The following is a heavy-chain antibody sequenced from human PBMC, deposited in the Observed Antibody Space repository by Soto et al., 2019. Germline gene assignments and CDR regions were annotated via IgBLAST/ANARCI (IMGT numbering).Heavy chain of an antibody. Sequence: SETLSLTCTVSGGSISSYYWSWIRQPPGKGLEWIGYIYYSGSTNYNPSLKSRVTISVDTSKNQFSLKLSSVTAADTAVYYCARDSLPHTVSDYFDYWGQGTLVTVSS. D-gene: IGHD4-17*01. CDR2: IYYSGST. V-gene: IGHV4-59*01. CDR1: GGSISSYY. J-gene: IGHJ4*02. CDR3: ARDSLPHTVSDYFDY.